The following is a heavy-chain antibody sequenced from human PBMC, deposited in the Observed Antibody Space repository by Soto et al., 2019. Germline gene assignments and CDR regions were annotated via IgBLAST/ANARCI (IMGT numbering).Heavy chain of an antibody. J-gene: IGHJ4*02. CDR3: ARGLDYDDIWGRPE. D-gene: IGHD3-16*01. V-gene: IGHV1-8*01. CDR2: MNPNSGNT. CDR1: GYTFTSYD. Sequence: QVQLVQSGAEVKKPGASVKVSCKASGYTFTSYDINWVRQATGQGLEWMGWMNPNSGNTGYAQKLQGSVTMTRNTSISTAYMELSSLRSEDTAVYYCARGLDYDDIWGRPEWGQGTLVTVSS.